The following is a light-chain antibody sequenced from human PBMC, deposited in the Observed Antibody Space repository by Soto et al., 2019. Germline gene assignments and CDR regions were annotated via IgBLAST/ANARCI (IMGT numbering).Light chain of an antibody. CDR2: GAS. J-gene: IGKJ1*01. V-gene: IGKV3-15*01. Sequence: EIVLTQSPDTLSLSPGERATLSCRASQSVRSNLAWYQQKPGQSPRLPIYGASTRATGIPARFSGSGSGTEFTLTISSLQSEDFAVYYCQQYNNWPRTFGQGTKVDIK. CDR1: QSVRSN. CDR3: QQYNNWPRT.